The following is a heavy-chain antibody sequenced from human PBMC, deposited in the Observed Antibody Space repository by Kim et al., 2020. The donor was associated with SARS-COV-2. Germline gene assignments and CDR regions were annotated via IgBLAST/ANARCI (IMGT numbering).Heavy chain of an antibody. J-gene: IGHJ6*02. D-gene: IGHD6-6*01. CDR3: ARVTSEYSSSSGGMDV. V-gene: IGHV1-2*04. Sequence: ASVKVSCKASGYTFTGYYMHWVRQAPGQGLEWMGWINPNSGGTNYAQKFQGWVTMTRDTSISTAYMELSRLRSDDTAVYYCARVTSEYSSSSGGMDVWGQGTTVTVSS. CDR1: GYTFTGYY. CDR2: INPNSGGT.